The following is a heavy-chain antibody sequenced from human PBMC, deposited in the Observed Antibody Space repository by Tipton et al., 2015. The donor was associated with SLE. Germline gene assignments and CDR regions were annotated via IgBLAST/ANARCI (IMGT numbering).Heavy chain of an antibody. J-gene: IGHJ4*02. V-gene: IGHV3-7*01. Sequence: GSLRLSCTASGFTFGDYAVTWIRQAPGKGLEWVANIKEDGSEKHYVDSVKDRLTISRDNAKNSLYLQMNSLRDEDTAVYYCARGKYYFDYWGQGALVTVSS. CDR1: GFTFGDYA. CDR3: ARGKYYFDY. D-gene: IGHD2/OR15-2a*01. CDR2: IKEDGSEK.